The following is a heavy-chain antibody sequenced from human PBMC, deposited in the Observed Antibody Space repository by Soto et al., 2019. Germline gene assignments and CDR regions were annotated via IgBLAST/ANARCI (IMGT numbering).Heavy chain of an antibody. CDR3: ARAWGCSSRSSCYHFYGVDV. CDR2: ILYDGNYD. Sequence: QVQLVESGGGVVQPGRSLRLSCASSGFTFSTYSMHWVRQAPGKGLEWVAVILYDGNYDYYADSVQGRFTIYRDNSDSTLYLQMNRMRPEGTAVYHCARAWGCSSRSSCYHFYGVDVWGQGTTVTVSS. V-gene: IGHV3-30-3*01. CDR1: GFTFSTYS. J-gene: IGHJ6*02. D-gene: IGHD2-2*01.